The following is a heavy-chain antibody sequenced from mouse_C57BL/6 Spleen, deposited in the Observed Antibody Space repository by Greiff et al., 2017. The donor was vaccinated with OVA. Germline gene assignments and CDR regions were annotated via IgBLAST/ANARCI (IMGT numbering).Heavy chain of an antibody. CDR3: ARKAGSSSFDY. CDR2: IHPNSGST. J-gene: IGHJ2*01. CDR1: GYTFTSYG. V-gene: IGHV1-64*01. Sequence: QVQLQQPGAELVKPGASVKLSCKASGYTFTSYGMHWVKQRPGQGLEGIGMIHPNSGSTNYNEKFKSKATLTVDKSSSTAYMQLSSLTSEDSAVYYCARKAGSSSFDYWGQGTTLTVSS. D-gene: IGHD1-1*01.